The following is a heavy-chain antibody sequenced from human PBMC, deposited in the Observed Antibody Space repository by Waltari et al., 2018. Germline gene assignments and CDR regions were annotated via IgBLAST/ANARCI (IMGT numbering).Heavy chain of an antibody. Sequence: EVQLVESGGGLVQPGGSLRLSCAASGFTFSSYWMSWVRQAPGKGLEWVANIKQDGSEKYYVDAVKGRFTISRDNSKNTLYLQRNSLRAEDTAVYYCARDLAVSYYFDYWGQGTLVTVSS. D-gene: IGHD6-19*01. CDR3: ARDLAVSYYFDY. J-gene: IGHJ4*02. CDR1: GFTFSSYW. V-gene: IGHV3-7*01. CDR2: IKQDGSEK.